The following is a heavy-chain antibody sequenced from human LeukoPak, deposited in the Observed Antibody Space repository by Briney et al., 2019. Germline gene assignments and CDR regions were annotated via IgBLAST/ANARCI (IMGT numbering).Heavy chain of an antibody. CDR1: GYTFTGYY. V-gene: IGHV1-2*02. CDR3: ARAKPGIASGRPSNWFDP. CDR2: INPNSGGT. J-gene: IGHJ5*02. D-gene: IGHD6-13*01. Sequence: ASVKVSCKASGYTFTGYYMHWVRQAPGQGLEWMGWINPNSGGTNYAQKFQGRVTMTRDTSISTAYMELSRLRSDDTAVYYCARAKPGIASGRPSNWFDPWGQGTLVTVSS.